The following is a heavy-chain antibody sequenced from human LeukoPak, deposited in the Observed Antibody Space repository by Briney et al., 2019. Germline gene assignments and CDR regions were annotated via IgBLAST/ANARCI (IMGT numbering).Heavy chain of an antibody. J-gene: IGHJ4*02. Sequence: SETLSLTCTVSGGSISSSSYYWGWIRQPPGKGLGWIGSIYYSGSTYYNPSLKSRVTISVDTSKNQFSLKLSSVTAADTAVYYCARRGDYYGSSGYYYFDYWGQGTLVTVSS. CDR1: GGSISSSSYY. V-gene: IGHV4-39*01. CDR3: ARRGDYYGSSGYYYFDY. CDR2: IYYSGST. D-gene: IGHD3-22*01.